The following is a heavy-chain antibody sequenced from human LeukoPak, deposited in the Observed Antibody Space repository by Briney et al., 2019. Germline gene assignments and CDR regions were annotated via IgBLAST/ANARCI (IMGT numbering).Heavy chain of an antibody. CDR1: GFTFSSYA. CDR2: LSSGGDRT. Sequence: GGSLRLSCAASGFTFSSYAMSWVRQAPGKGLEWVSALSSGGDRTYYADSVKGRFTICRDNSNNTLYLQMNSLRAEDTALYYCASIPFYYDSSALSPAFDIWGQGTVVTVSS. J-gene: IGHJ3*02. D-gene: IGHD3-22*01. CDR3: ASIPFYYDSSALSPAFDI. V-gene: IGHV3-23*01.